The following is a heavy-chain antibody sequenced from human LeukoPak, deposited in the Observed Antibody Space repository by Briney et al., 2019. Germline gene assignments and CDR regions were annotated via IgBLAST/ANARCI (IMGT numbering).Heavy chain of an antibody. Sequence: PGGSLRLSCAASGFTFSSYWMNLVRQAPGKGLEWVAHIKQDGSEKYYVDSVKGRFTISRDNAKNSLYLQMNSLRAEDTAVYYCARGDCSGGSCYLSLTTIDYWGQGTLVTVSS. D-gene: IGHD2-15*01. J-gene: IGHJ4*02. V-gene: IGHV3-7*04. CDR1: GFTFSSYW. CDR3: ARGDCSGGSCYLSLTTIDY. CDR2: IKQDGSEK.